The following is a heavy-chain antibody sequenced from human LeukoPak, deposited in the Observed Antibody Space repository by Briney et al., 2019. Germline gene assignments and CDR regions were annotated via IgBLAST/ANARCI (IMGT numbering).Heavy chain of an antibody. J-gene: IGHJ4*02. CDR2: ISSSGSTI. V-gene: IGHV3-11*04. CDR1: GFTFSDYY. CDR3: ARDWGQSAGYSSGFSDY. Sequence: AGGSLRLSCAASGFTFSDYYMSWIRQAPGKGLEWLSYISSSGSTIYYADSVKGRFTISRDNAKNSLYLQMNSLRAEDTAVYYCARDWGQSAGYSSGFSDYWGQGTLVTVSS. D-gene: IGHD6-19*01.